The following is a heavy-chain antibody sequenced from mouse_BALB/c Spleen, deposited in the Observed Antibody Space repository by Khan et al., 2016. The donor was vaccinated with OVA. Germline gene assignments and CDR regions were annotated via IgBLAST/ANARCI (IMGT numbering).Heavy chain of an antibody. CDR1: GYSITSDYA. CDR3: ARWFTY. Sequence: VQLQQSGPGLVKPSQSLSLTCTVTGYSITSDYAWNWIRQFPGNKLEWMGYISYSGSTTYKPSLKSRISITRDTSKNQFFLHLNSVTTEDTATYYCARWFTYWGQGTLVTVSA. J-gene: IGHJ3*01. CDR2: ISYSGST. V-gene: IGHV3-2*02.